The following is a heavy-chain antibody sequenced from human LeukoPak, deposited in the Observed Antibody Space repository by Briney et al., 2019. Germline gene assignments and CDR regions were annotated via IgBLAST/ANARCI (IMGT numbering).Heavy chain of an antibody. D-gene: IGHD3-10*01. CDR3: ARLRGYSGPKDPFDL. CDR1: EYTFTDYW. V-gene: IGHV5-51*01. J-gene: IGHJ3*01. CDR2: IYPADSDT. Sequence: GESLKISCKGSEYTFTDYWIGWVRQMPGKGLEWMGIIYPADSDTRYGPSFQRHVTISADQFTTTIYLEWSSLKASDTAMYFCARLRGYSGPKDPFDLWGQGTLVTVSS.